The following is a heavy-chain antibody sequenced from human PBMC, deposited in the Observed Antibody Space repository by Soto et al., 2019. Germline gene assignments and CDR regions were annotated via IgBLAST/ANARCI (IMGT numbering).Heavy chain of an antibody. D-gene: IGHD2-8*02. V-gene: IGHV3-30*18. J-gene: IGHJ6*04. CDR2: ISYDGSNK. CDR1: GFTFSSYG. Sequence: QVQLVESGGGVVQPGRSLRLSCAASGFTFSSYGMHWVRQATGKGLEWVAVISYDGSNKYYADSVKGRFTISRDNSKNTLYLQMNSLRAEDTDVYYCAKVSGAPFRPPHRSPGMDVWGKGTTVTVSS. CDR3: AKVSGAPFRPPHRSPGMDV.